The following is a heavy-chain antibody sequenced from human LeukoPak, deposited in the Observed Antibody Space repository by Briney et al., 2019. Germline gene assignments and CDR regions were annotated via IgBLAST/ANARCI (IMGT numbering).Heavy chain of an antibody. V-gene: IGHV3-48*02. CDR2: ISTGSSTI. CDR1: GFTFSTYS. Sequence: GGSLILSCEASGFTFSTYSMNWVRQAPGKGLEWLSYISTGSSTIFYSDSVKGRFTISRDNAKNSLYLQMNSLRDEDTAVYYCARDSDWSFDYWGQGALVTVSS. D-gene: IGHD3-9*01. J-gene: IGHJ4*02. CDR3: ARDSDWSFDY.